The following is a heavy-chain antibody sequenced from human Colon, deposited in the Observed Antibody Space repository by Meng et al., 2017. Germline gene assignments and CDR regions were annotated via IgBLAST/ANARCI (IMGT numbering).Heavy chain of an antibody. Sequence: QVQLVQSGAEVKKPGASVKVSCKASGYTFTGYYMHWVRQAPGQGLEWMGRINPNSGGTNYVQKLQGRVTMTRDTSISTAYMELSRLRSDDTAVYYCARENGGSDDYGGNFDYWGQGTLVTVSS. V-gene: IGHV1-2*06. CDR1: GYTFTGYY. D-gene: IGHD4-23*01. J-gene: IGHJ4*02. CDR2: INPNSGGT. CDR3: ARENGGSDDYGGNFDY.